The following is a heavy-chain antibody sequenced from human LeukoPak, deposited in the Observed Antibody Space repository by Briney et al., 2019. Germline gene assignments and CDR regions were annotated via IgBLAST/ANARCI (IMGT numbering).Heavy chain of an antibody. CDR2: MYHNGST. D-gene: IGHD5-24*01. J-gene: IGHJ5*02. CDR3: ARHPSGRMWLQQGGWFDP. Sequence: PSETLSLTCTVSGGSISGISYYWGWIRQPPGKGLEWIGSMYHNGSTYYNPSLKSRVTISVDTSKNQFSLKLTSVTAADTAVYYCARHPSGRMWLQQGGWFDPWGQGTLVTVAS. CDR1: GGSISGISYY. V-gene: IGHV4-39*01.